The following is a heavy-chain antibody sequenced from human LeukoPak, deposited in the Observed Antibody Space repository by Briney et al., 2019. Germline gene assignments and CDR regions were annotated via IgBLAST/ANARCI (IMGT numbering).Heavy chain of an antibody. V-gene: IGHV4-34*01. CDR3: ASRTYYYGSGSYYKPDY. Sequence: SETLSLTCAVYGGSFSGYYWSWIRQPPGKGQEWIGEINRSGSTNYNPSLKSRVTISVDTSKNQFSLKLSSVTAADTAVYYCASRTYYYGSGSYYKPDYWGQGTLVTVSS. J-gene: IGHJ4*02. CDR1: GGSFSGYY. CDR2: INRSGST. D-gene: IGHD3-10*01.